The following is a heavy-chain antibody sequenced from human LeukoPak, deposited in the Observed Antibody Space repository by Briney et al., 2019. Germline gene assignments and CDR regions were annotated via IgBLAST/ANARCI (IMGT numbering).Heavy chain of an antibody. V-gene: IGHV3-64D*06. CDR2: VSSNGGNT. D-gene: IGHD5-18*01. CDR3: VKHARGFSFGTYYFDY. Sequence: GRSLRLSCSASGFTFTIYTLHWVRQAPGKGLEFVSAVSSNGGNTYYADSVRGRFTISRDNSKNTLYLQMSSLKPEDTAVYYCVKHARGFSFGTYYFDYWGQGTLVTVSS. J-gene: IGHJ4*02. CDR1: GFTFTIYT.